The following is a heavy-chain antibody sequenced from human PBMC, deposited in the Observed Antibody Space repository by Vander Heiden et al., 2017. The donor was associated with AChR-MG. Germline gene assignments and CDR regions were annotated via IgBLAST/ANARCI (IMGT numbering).Heavy chain of an antibody. CDR3: AKDMEGERFRGSAFDI. CDR2: ISWNSGSI. J-gene: IGHJ3*02. D-gene: IGHD2-15*01. Sequence: DVQLVESGGGLVQPGSSLSLSCAASGFTFDDYAMHWVRQAPGKGLEWVSGISWNSGSIGYADSVKGRFTISRDNAKNSRDLKMNSMRAEETALYYCAKDMEGERFRGSAFDIWGQGTMVTVSS. V-gene: IGHV3-9*01. CDR1: GFTFDDYA.